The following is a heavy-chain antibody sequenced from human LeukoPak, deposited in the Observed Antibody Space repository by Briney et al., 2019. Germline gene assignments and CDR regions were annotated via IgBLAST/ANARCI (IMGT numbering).Heavy chain of an antibody. Sequence: ASVKVSCKASGGTFSSYAISWVRQAPGQGLEWMGGIIPIFGTANYAQKFQGRVTITADESTSTAYMELSSLRSEDTAVYYCARDNRVRGVITEVWFDPWGQRTLVTVSS. J-gene: IGHJ5*02. D-gene: IGHD3-10*01. CDR3: ARDNRVRGVITEVWFDP. CDR2: IIPIFGTA. CDR1: GGTFSSYA. V-gene: IGHV1-69*13.